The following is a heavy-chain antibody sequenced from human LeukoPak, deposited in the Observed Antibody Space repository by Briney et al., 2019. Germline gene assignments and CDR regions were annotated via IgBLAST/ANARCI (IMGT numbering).Heavy chain of an antibody. CDR1: GFTLTSYG. D-gene: IGHD3-3*01. V-gene: IGHV3-30*02. Sequence: PGGSLRLSCAASGFTLTSYGIHWVRQAPGKGLEWVAFIRYDGSKKYYADSVKGRFTISRDNSKNTLYLQMNSLRAEDTAVYYCAKGSKEVLFTRDHHMDVWGKGTTVT. CDR2: IRYDGSKK. CDR3: AKGSKEVLFTRDHHMDV. J-gene: IGHJ6*03.